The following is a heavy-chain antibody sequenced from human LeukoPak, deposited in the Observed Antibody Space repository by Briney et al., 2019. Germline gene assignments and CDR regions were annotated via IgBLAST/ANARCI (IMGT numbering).Heavy chain of an antibody. D-gene: IGHD3-10*01. CDR2: INPNNGNT. Sequence: GASVKVSCKTSGYTFTSYDINWVRQATGQGLEWMGWINPNNGNTDYAQKFQDRVTMTRNTSIRTAYMELSSLRSEDTAVYYCASGIRGVASGGYWGQGTVVTVSS. CDR1: GYTFTSYD. CDR3: ASGIRGVASGGY. J-gene: IGHJ4*02. V-gene: IGHV1-8*01.